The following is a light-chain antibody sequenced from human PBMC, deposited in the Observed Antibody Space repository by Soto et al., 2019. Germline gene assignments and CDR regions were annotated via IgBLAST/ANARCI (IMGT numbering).Light chain of an antibody. CDR1: QSVSSSY. CDR2: DAS. V-gene: IGKV3-20*01. Sequence: EIVLTQSPVALSFPPGGRCTRSCSASQSVSSSYLAWYQQKPGQAPRLLIYDASSRATGIPDRFSGSGSGTDFTLTISRLEPEDFAVFYCQQYGSSPLTFGGGTKVDIK. J-gene: IGKJ4*01. CDR3: QQYGSSPLT.